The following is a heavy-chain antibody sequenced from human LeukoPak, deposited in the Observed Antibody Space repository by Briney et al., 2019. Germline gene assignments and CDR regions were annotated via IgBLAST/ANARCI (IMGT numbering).Heavy chain of an antibody. CDR2: IYYSGST. J-gene: IGHJ4*02. CDR3: ARGYYTTPFDY. V-gene: IGHV4-59*01. Sequence: SETLSLTCTVSGGSISSYYWSWIRQPPGKGLEWIGYIYYSGSTNYNPSLKSRVTISVDTSKNQFSLKLSSVTAADTAVYYCARGYYTTPFDYWGQGTLVTVSS. CDR1: GGSISSYY. D-gene: IGHD2-15*01.